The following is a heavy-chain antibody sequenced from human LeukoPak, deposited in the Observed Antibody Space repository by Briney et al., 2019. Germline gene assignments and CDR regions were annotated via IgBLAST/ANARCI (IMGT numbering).Heavy chain of an antibody. CDR1: GGTFSSYA. J-gene: IGHJ4*02. D-gene: IGHD3-22*01. V-gene: IGHV1-18*01. CDR3: ARDIKYYDSSGYYDLPDY. Sequence: ASVKVSCKASGGTFSSYAISWVRQAPGQGLEWMGWISAYNGNTNYAQKLQGRVTMTTDTSTSTAYMELRSLRSDDTAVYYCARDIKYYDSSGYYDLPDYWGQGTLVTVSS. CDR2: ISAYNGNT.